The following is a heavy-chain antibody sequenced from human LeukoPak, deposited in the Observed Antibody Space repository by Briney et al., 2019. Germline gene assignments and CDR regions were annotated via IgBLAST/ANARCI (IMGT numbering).Heavy chain of an antibody. CDR1: GYSFTTYW. CDR2: IYPDDSDT. Sequence: GESLKISCKGSGYSFTTYWIGWVRQMPGKGLEWMGIIYPDDSDTRYSPSFQGQVTISADKSISTAYLQWSSLKASDSALYFCARHANYQDFWGQGTLVTVSS. J-gene: IGHJ4*02. CDR3: ARHANYQDF. D-gene: IGHD3-10*01. V-gene: IGHV5-51*01.